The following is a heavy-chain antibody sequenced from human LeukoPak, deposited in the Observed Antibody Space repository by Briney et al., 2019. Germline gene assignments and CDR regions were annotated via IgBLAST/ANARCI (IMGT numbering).Heavy chain of an antibody. V-gene: IGHV3-23*01. CDR1: GFTFSSYG. J-gene: IGHJ4*02. D-gene: IGHD2-15*01. Sequence: GGTLRLSCAASGFTFSSYGMSWVRQAPGKGLEWVSAISGSGGSTYYADSVKGRFTISRDNAKNSLYLQMNSLRAEDTAVYYCARDLGYYIYWGQGTLVTVSS. CDR2: ISGSGGST. CDR3: ARDLGYYIY.